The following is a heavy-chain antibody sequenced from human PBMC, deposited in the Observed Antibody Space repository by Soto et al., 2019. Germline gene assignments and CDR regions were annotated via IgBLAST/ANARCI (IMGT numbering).Heavy chain of an antibody. CDR1: GYTFTSYY. D-gene: IGHD3-3*01. Sequence: ASVKVSCKASGYTFTSYYMHWVRQATGQGLEWMGIINPSGGSTSYAQKFQGRVTMTRGTSTSTVYMELSSLRSEDTAVYYCARDLVERITIFGVVTSNQTFDYYYGMDVWGQGTTVTVSS. CDR3: ARDLVERITIFGVVTSNQTFDYYYGMDV. V-gene: IGHV1-46*01. CDR2: INPSGGST. J-gene: IGHJ6*02.